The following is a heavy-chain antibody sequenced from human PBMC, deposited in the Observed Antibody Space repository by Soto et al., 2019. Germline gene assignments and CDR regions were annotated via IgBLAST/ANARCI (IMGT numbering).Heavy chain of an antibody. D-gene: IGHD2-8*01. Sequence: PGGSLRLPCAASGFTFSTYDMHWVRQATGKGLEWVSAIGTVGDTYYLDSVKGRFTISRENAKNSLYLQMNSLRAGDTAVYYCARGRSNQYESSPPPKFDPWGRGTLVTVSS. CDR2: IGTVGDT. J-gene: IGHJ5*02. CDR1: GFTFSTYD. CDR3: ARGRSNQYESSPPPKFDP. V-gene: IGHV3-13*01.